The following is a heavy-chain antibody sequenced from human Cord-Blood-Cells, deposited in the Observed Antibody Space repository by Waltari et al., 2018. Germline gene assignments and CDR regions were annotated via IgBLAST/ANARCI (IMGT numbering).Heavy chain of an antibody. J-gene: IGHJ4*02. V-gene: IGHV4-31*03. CDR2: IYYSGST. CDR3: ARVPVICSSTSCYTFDY. CDR1: GGSISSGGYS. Sequence: QVQLQESGPGLVKPSQHLSLTCTFPGGSISSGGYSWRCIRQHPGKGLEWIGYIYYSGSTYYNPSLKSRVTISVDTSKNQFSLKLSSVTAADTAVYYCARVPVICSSTSCYTFDYWGQGTLVTVSS. D-gene: IGHD2-2*01.